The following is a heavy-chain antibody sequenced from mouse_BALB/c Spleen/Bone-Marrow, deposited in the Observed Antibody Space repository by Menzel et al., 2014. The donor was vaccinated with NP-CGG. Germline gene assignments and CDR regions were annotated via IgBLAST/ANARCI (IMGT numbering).Heavy chain of an antibody. D-gene: IGHD1-2*01. CDR2: IRNKANGYTT. CDR1: GFTFTDYY. J-gene: IGHJ2*01. CDR3: ARDIGRLLFDY. V-gene: IGHV7-3*02. Sequence: EVMLVESGGGLVQPGGSLRLSCETSGFTFTDYYMNWVRQPPGKALEWLGFIRNKANGYTTEYSASVKGRFTISRDNSHSILYLQMNTLRAEDSATYYCARDIGRLLFDYWGQGTTLTVSS.